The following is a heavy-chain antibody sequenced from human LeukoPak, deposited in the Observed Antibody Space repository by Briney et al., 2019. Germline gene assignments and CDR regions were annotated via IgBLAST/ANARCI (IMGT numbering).Heavy chain of an antibody. D-gene: IGHD3-10*01. J-gene: IGHJ4*02. CDR2: INPSGGST. CDR3: ASIPLGGSGSYYYDY. V-gene: IGHV1-46*01. Sequence: ASVKVSCKASGYTFTSYYMHWVRQAPGQGLEWMGIINPSGGSTSYAQKFQGRVTMTRDTSTSTVYMELSSLRSEDTAVYYCASIPLGGSGSYYYDYWGQGTLVTVSS. CDR1: GYTFTSYY.